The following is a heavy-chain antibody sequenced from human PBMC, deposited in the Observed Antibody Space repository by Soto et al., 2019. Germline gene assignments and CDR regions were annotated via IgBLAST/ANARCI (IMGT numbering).Heavy chain of an antibody. CDR2: IYYSGST. J-gene: IGHJ6*02. CDR1: GGSISSSSYY. CDR3: ARVSGRTLYYYYGMDV. Sequence: SETLSLTCTVSGGSISSSSYYWGWIRQPPGKGLEWIGSIYYSGSTYYNPSLKSRVTISVDTSKNQFSLKLSSVTAADTAVYYCARVSGRTLYYYYGMDVWGQGTTVTVSS. V-gene: IGHV4-39*01. D-gene: IGHD7-27*01.